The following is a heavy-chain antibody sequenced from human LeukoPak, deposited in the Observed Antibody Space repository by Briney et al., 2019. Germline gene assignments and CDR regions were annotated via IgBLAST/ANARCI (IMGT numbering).Heavy chain of an antibody. D-gene: IGHD2-2*01. Sequence: GGSLRLSCAASGFTFSSYSMNRVRQAPGKGLEWVSSISSSSSYIYYADSVKGRFTIYRDNAKNSLYLQMNSLRAEDTAVYYCARDGVPAAIGNAFDIWGQGTMVTVSS. V-gene: IGHV3-21*01. CDR2: ISSSSSYI. J-gene: IGHJ3*02. CDR3: ARDGVPAAIGNAFDI. CDR1: GFTFSSYS.